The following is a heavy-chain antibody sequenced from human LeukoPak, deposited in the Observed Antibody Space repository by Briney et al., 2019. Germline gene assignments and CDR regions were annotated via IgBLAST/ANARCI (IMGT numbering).Heavy chain of an antibody. CDR2: INHSGST. CDR1: GGSFSGYY. D-gene: IGHD4-11*01. J-gene: IGHJ4*02. CDR3: ARGSDYSNYRYFDY. V-gene: IGHV4-34*01. Sequence: PSETLSLTCAVYGGSFSGYYWSWIRQPPGKGLEWIGEINHSGSTNYNPSLKSRVTISVDTSKNQFSLKLSSVTAADTAVYYCARGSDYSNYRYFDYWGQGTLVTVSS.